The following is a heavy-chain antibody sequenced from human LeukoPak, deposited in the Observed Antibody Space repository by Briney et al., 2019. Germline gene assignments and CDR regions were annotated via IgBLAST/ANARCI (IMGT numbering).Heavy chain of an antibody. V-gene: IGHV1-2*02. J-gene: IGHJ6*02. CDR1: GYTFTAYY. Sequence: GASVKVSCKASGYTFTAYYMHWVRQAPGQGLEWMGWINPNSGGTNYAQKFQGRVTMTRDTSISTAYMELSRLRSDDTAVYYCARGGEWLFEGDYYYGMDVWGQGTTVTVSS. D-gene: IGHD3-3*01. CDR2: INPNSGGT. CDR3: ARGGEWLFEGDYYYGMDV.